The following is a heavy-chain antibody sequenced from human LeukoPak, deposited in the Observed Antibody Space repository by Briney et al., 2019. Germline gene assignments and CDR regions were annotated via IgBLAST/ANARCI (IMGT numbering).Heavy chain of an antibody. J-gene: IGHJ4*02. CDR2: INTNTGNP. Sequence: ASVTVSCKASGYTFTSCAMNWVRQAPGQGLEWMGWINTNTGNPTYAQGFTGRFVFSLDTSVSTAYLQISSLKAEDTAVYYCAREKFVREFDYWGQGTLVTVSS. CDR3: AREKFVREFDY. CDR1: GYTFTSCA. D-gene: IGHD6-6*01. V-gene: IGHV7-4-1*02.